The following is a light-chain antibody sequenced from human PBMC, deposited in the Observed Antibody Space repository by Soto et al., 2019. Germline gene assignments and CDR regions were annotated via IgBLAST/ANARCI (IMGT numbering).Light chain of an antibody. CDR1: QSISSY. CDR2: AAS. Sequence: DFQMTQSPSSLSASVGDRVTITCRASQSISSYLNWYQQKPGKAPKLLIYAASSLQSGVPSRFSGSGSGTDFTLTISSLQPVDFATYYCQQSYSTLWTFGQGTKVEIK. CDR3: QQSYSTLWT. J-gene: IGKJ1*01. V-gene: IGKV1-39*01.